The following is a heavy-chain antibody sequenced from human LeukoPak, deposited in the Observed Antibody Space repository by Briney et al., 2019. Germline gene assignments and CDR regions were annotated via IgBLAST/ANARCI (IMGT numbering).Heavy chain of an antibody. D-gene: IGHD3-22*01. V-gene: IGHV4-34*01. CDR2: IHHSGST. CDR3: ARHGLHSSGCYFDY. CDR1: GGSFSGYY. Sequence: PSETLSLTCAVYGGSFSGYYWNWIRQPPGKGLEWIGEIHHSGSTKYNPSLESRVTISGDTSKNQFSLTLSSVTAADTAVYYCARHGLHSSGCYFDYWGQGTLVTVSS. J-gene: IGHJ4*02.